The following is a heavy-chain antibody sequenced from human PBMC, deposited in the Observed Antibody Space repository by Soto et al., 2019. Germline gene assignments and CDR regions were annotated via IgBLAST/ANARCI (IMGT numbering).Heavy chain of an antibody. J-gene: IGHJ6*02. CDR1: GFTFSSYS. Sequence: KSGGSLRLSCAASGFTFSSYSMNWVRQAPGKGLEWVSSISSSSSYIYYADSVKGRFTISRDNAKNSLYLQMNSLRAEDTAVYYCARDCRSSWPDYYYYGMDVWGQATTVTVSS. D-gene: IGHD6-13*01. V-gene: IGHV3-21*01. CDR3: ARDCRSSWPDYYYYGMDV. CDR2: ISSSSSYI.